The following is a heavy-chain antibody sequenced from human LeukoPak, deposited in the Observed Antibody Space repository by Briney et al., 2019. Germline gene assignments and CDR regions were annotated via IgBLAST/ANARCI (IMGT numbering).Heavy chain of an antibody. CDR3: ARGRHYYDSSGYYYGPLIDY. V-gene: IGHV1-8*01. J-gene: IGHJ4*02. CDR2: MNPNSGNT. CDR1: GYTFTSYD. Sequence: ASVKVSCKASGYTFTSYDINWVRQATGQGLEWMGWMNPNSGNTGYAQKFQGRVTMTRNTSISTAHMELSSLRSEDTAVYYCARGRHYYDSSGYYYGPLIDYWGQGTLVTVSS. D-gene: IGHD3-22*01.